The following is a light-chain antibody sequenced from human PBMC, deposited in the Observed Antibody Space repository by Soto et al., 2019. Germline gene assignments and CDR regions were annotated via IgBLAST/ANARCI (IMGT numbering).Light chain of an antibody. CDR1: SSDVGGYNY. V-gene: IGLV2-14*01. CDR3: TSYTSSNTVV. Sequence: QSALTQPASVSGSPGQSITISCIGTSSDVGGYNYVSWYQHHPGKAPKLMIYEVSNRPSGVSNRFSGSKSGNTASLAISGLQAEDEADYYCTSYTSSNTVVFGGGTKLTVL. CDR2: EVS. J-gene: IGLJ2*01.